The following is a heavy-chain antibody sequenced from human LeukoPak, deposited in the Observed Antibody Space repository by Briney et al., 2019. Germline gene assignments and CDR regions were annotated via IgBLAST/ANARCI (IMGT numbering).Heavy chain of an antibody. Sequence: HAGGSLRLSCAASGFTFSSYAMHWVRQAPGKGLEGVAVISYDGSNKYYADSVKGRFTISRDNSKNTLYLQMNSPRAEDTAVYYCARAMIVVVSGDYWGQGTLVAVSS. CDR3: ARAMIVVVSGDY. D-gene: IGHD3-22*01. CDR1: GFTFSSYA. J-gene: IGHJ4*02. CDR2: ISYDGSNK. V-gene: IGHV3-30-3*01.